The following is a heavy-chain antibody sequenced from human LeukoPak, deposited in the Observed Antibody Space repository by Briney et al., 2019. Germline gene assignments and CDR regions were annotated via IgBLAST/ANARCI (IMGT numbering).Heavy chain of an antibody. Sequence: PGGSLRLSCAASGFTFSSYAMSWVRQAPGKGMEWVSAISGSGGSTSYEDSVKGRLPTSRDNSNNTLYLQMNSLRAEDTAVYYCAKDLGVAGTFNYWGQGTLVTVSS. CDR1: GFTFSSYA. J-gene: IGHJ4*02. CDR3: AKDLGVAGTFNY. CDR2: ISGSGGST. D-gene: IGHD6-19*01. V-gene: IGHV3-23*01.